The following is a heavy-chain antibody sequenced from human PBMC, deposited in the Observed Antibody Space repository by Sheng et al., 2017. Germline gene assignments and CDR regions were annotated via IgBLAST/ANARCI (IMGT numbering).Heavy chain of an antibody. CDR2: ISTSSSYK. V-gene: IGHV3-21*01. CDR1: GFTFNTYS. CDR3: VTNYYDRSGYYYVWVWEY. D-gene: IGHD3-22*01. Sequence: EVQLVESGGGLVKPGGSLRLSCAASGFTFNTYSMNWVRQAPGKGLEWVSSISTSSSYKYYADSVKGRFTISRDNAKNSLYLQMDSLRAEDTAMYYCVTNYYDRSGYYYVWVWEYWGQGTLVTVSS. J-gene: IGHJ4*02.